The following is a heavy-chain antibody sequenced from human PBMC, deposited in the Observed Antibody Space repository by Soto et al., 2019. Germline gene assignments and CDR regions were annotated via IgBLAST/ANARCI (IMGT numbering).Heavy chain of an antibody. CDR3: AGLQSMRLSGLDP. D-gene: IGHD3-16*02. CDR1: GGSISSGDYY. V-gene: IGHV4-30-4*01. Sequence: QVQLQESGPGLVKPSQTLSLTCTVSGGSISSGDYYWSWIRQPPGKGLEWIGYIYYSGSTYYNPSLKSPVTISVDTSKNQFSLKLSSVTAADTAVYYCAGLQSMRLSGLDPWGQGTLVTVSS. CDR2: IYYSGST. J-gene: IGHJ5*02.